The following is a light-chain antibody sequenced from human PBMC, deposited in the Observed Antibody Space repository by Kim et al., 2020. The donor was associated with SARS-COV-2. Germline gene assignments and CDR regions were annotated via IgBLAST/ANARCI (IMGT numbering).Light chain of an antibody. CDR2: AAT. V-gene: IGKV1-17*01. CDR1: QDIRND. CDR3: LQHNTYPLT. Sequence: DIQMTQSPSSLSASVGDRVTITCRAGQDIRNDLGWYQQKPEKAPRRLIYAATTLESGVSSRFSGSGSGTEFTLTISSLQPEDFATYYCLQHNTYPLTFGGGTKVEIK. J-gene: IGKJ4*01.